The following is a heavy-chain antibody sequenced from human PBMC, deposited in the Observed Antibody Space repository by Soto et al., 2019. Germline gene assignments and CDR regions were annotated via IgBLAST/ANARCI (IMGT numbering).Heavy chain of an antibody. Sequence: ASVKVSCKASGYTFTGYYMHWVRQAPGQGLEWMGWINPNSGGTNYAQKFQGWVTMTRDTSISTAYMELSRLRSDDTAVYYCARPGGFGATDAFDIWGQGTMVTXSS. D-gene: IGHD3-10*01. CDR1: GYTFTGYY. J-gene: IGHJ3*02. CDR3: ARPGGFGATDAFDI. V-gene: IGHV1-2*04. CDR2: INPNSGGT.